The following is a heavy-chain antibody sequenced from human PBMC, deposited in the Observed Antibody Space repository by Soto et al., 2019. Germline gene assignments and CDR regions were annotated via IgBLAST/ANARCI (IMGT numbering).Heavy chain of an antibody. Sequence: PGGSLRLSCAASWFPFRNYAMNWVRQAPGKGLEWVSAISGSGHTTFYADSVKGRFTISRDNSKNTLDLQMNSLRAEDTALYYCAKGMGVRYFDWFSVGIVVWGQWTTVSVSS. CDR1: WFPFRNYA. V-gene: IGHV3-23*01. D-gene: IGHD3-9*01. J-gene: IGHJ6*02. CDR3: AKGMGVRYFDWFSVGIVV. CDR2: ISGSGHTT.